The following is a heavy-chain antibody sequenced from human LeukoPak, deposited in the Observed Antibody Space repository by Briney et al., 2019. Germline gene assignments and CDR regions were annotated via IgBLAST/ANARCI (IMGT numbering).Heavy chain of an antibody. V-gene: IGHV4-31*03. J-gene: IGHJ4*02. CDR2: IYYSGGT. D-gene: IGHD3-10*01. CDR1: GGSISSGGYY. Sequence: SETLSLTCTVSGGSISSGGYYWSWIRQHPGKGLEWIGYIYYSGGTYYNPSLKSRVTISVDTSKNQFSLKLSSVTAADTAVYYCARDRPSYGSGSYYLDYWGQGTLVTVSS. CDR3: ARDRPSYGSGSYYLDY.